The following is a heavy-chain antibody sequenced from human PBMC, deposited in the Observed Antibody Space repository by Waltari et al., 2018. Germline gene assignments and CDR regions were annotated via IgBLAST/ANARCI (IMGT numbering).Heavy chain of an antibody. CDR2: IDHSGVT. D-gene: IGHD4-17*01. Sequence: QVQVQQWGAGLVQPSETLSLTCAVYGGSFSGYYWSCLRQPPGKALEWIGEIDHSGVTNYNPSLTSRATISVDTSRNQLSLKLTSVTAADTAIYYCALSRYGLASPKFDPWGQGTLVTVSS. CDR1: GGSFSGYY. CDR3: ALSRYGLASPKFDP. J-gene: IGHJ5*02. V-gene: IGHV4-34*02.